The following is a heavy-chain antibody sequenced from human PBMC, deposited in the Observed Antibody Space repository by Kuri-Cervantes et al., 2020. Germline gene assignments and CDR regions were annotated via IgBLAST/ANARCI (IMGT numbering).Heavy chain of an antibody. J-gene: IGHJ4*02. D-gene: IGHD2-2*01. CDR1: GFTFSSYG. V-gene: IGHV3-30*03. Sequence: LSLTCAASGFTFSSYGMHWVRQAPGKGLEWVAVISYDGSNKYYADSVKGRFTISRDNAKNSLYLQMNSLRAEDTAVYYCAREGQGYCSSTSCPFDYWGQGTLVTVSS. CDR2: ISYDGSNK. CDR3: AREGQGYCSSTSCPFDY.